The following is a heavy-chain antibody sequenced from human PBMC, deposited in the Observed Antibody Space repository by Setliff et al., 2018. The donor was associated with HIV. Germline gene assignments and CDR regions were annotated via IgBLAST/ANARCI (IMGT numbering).Heavy chain of an antibody. V-gene: IGHV3-7*01. CDR1: GFTFSNSW. D-gene: IGHD6-19*01. Sequence: GGSLRLSCVASGFTFSNSWMNWVRQAPGKGLEWVANIKPDGSDKYYVDSVKGRFTIFRDNTKDSLYLQMSSLRAEDTAVYFCTKDGSGWSQHWGQGTRVTVSS. J-gene: IGHJ1*01. CDR2: IKPDGSDK. CDR3: TKDGSGWSQH.